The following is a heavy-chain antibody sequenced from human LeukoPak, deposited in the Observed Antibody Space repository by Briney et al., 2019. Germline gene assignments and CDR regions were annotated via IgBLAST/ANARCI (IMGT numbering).Heavy chain of an antibody. D-gene: IGHD6-19*01. CDR2: IKPDGDRT. V-gene: IGHV3-23*01. Sequence: GGSLRLSCAASGFTFSTYAITLVRQGPGKGLECVSPIKPDGDRTYYANSVRGRFTISRDNSKDTVYLQINGLRVEDTAGYYCAREQSGARGWYTVDYWGQGTLVTVSS. J-gene: IGHJ4*02. CDR1: GFTFSTYA. CDR3: AREQSGARGWYTVDY.